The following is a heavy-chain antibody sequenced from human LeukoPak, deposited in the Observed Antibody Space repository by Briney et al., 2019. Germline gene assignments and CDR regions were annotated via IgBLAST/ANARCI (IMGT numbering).Heavy chain of an antibody. V-gene: IGHV3-7*01. CDR3: ASGKGVYDFGWLDP. D-gene: IGHD3-3*01. CDR2: IKQDGSEK. Sequence: GGSLRLSCAASGFTFRDYSDYWMSWVRQAPGKGLEWVANIKQDGSEKYYVDSVKGRFTISRDHSQNMVHLQMNSLRIEDTAVYFCASGKGVYDFGWLDPWGQGTPVSVSS. J-gene: IGHJ5*02. CDR1: GFTFRDYSDYW.